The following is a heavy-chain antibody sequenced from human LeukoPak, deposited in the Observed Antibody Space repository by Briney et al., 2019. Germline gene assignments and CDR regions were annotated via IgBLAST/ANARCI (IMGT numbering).Heavy chain of an antibody. D-gene: IGHD3-22*01. CDR2: ISYHGRDK. Sequence: QSGGSLRLSCAASGFTFSSYAMHWVRQAPGKGLEWVAAISYHGRDKYYADAVSGRFTISRDNSKNTLHLEMNSLRTDDTAVYYCTKERGGGGRRINLMVGGYGPWGQGTQVTVSS. CDR1: GFTFSSYA. J-gene: IGHJ5*02. V-gene: IGHV3-30*04. CDR3: TKERGGGGRRINLMVGGYGP.